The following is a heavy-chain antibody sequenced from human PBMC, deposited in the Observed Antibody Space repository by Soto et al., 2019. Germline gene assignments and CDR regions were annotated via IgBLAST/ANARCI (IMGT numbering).Heavy chain of an antibody. CDR1: GASVSHGY. CDR3: ARQRVMPGTPTNWFDP. CDR2: MYFGGSF. D-gene: IGHD2-15*01. V-gene: IGHV4-59*08. J-gene: IGHJ5*02. Sequence: SETLSLTCNVSGASVSHGYWSWIRQPPGKGLEWIGFMYFGGSFNYNPSLTSRATISVDTSKNQFSLKLSSATAADTAVYYCARQRVMPGTPTNWFDPWGQGTLVTVSS.